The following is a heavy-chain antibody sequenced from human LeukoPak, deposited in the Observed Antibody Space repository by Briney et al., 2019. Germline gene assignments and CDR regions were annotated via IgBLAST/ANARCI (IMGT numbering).Heavy chain of an antibody. CDR3: ARRPLGEGTVDY. Sequence: GESLKISCKGSGYSFTSYWISWVRQMPGKGLEWMGRIGPSDSYTNYGPPFQGHVTISADKSISTAYLQWSSLKASDTAMYYCARRPLGEGTVDYWGQGTLVTVSS. J-gene: IGHJ4*02. CDR1: GYSFTSYW. V-gene: IGHV5-10-1*01. CDR2: IGPSDSYT. D-gene: IGHD3-16*01.